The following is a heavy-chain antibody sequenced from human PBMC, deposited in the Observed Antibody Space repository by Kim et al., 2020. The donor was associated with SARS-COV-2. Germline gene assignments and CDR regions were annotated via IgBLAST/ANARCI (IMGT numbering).Heavy chain of an antibody. CDR3: AKGHTETIGGIDY. V-gene: IGHV3-23*01. CDR1: GFTFSNYA. D-gene: IGHD1-26*01. CDR2: ISDSGGST. J-gene: IGHJ4*02. Sequence: GGSLRLSCAASGFTFSNYAMSWVRQAPGMGLEWVSFISDSGGSTYYAASVKGRFTFSRDNSKNTLYLQMTSLRAEDTALYYCAKGHTETIGGIDYWGQGTLVTVSS.